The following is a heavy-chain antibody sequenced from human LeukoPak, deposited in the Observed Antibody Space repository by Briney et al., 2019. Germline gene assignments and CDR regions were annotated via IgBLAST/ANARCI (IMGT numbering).Heavy chain of an antibody. Sequence: GASVKVSCKVSGYTLTELSMHWVRQAPGKGLEWMGWINPNSGGTNYAQKFQGRVTMTRDTSISTAYMELSRLRSDDTAVYYCAREGDVPESSVAGPNGGADAFDIWGQGTMVTVSS. CDR2: INPNSGGT. CDR3: AREGDVPESSVAGPNGGADAFDI. V-gene: IGHV1-2*02. J-gene: IGHJ3*02. CDR1: GYTLTELS. D-gene: IGHD6-19*01.